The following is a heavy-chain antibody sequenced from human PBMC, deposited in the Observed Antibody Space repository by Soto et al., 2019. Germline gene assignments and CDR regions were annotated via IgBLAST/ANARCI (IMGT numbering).Heavy chain of an antibody. CDR1: GGSISSSSYY. CDR2: IYYSGST. V-gene: IGHV4-39*01. D-gene: IGHD6-13*01. CDR3: ARHGPAAAGTPLDY. Sequence: SETLSLTCTVSGGSISSSSYYWGWIRQPPGKGLEWIGSIYYSGSTYYNPSLKSRVTISVDTSKNQFSLKLSSVTAADTAVYYCARHGPAAAGTPLDYWGQGTLVTVSS. J-gene: IGHJ4*02.